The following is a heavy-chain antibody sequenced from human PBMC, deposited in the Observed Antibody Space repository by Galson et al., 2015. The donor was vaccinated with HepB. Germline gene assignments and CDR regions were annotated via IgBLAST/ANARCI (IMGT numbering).Heavy chain of an antibody. D-gene: IGHD2/OR15-2a*01. J-gene: IGHJ5*02. CDR1: GGTFSSYA. Sequence: SVKVSCKASGGTFSSYAISWVRQAPGQGLEWMGGIIPIFGTANYAQKFQGRVTITADKSTSTAYMELSSLRSEDTAVYYCARDQRRIRGDWFDPWGQGTLVTVSS. V-gene: IGHV1-69*06. CDR3: ARDQRRIRGDWFDP. CDR2: IIPIFGTA.